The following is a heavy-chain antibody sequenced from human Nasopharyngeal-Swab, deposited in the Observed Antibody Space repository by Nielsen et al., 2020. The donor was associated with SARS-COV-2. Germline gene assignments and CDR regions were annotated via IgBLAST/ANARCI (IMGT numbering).Heavy chain of an antibody. CDR3: ARRETIVGSFDY. V-gene: IGHV4-59*08. CDR1: GGSISSYY. CDR2: IYYSGST. D-gene: IGHD1-26*01. Sequence: SETLSLTCTVSGGSISSYYWTWIRQSPGKGLEWIGYIYYSGSTDYNPSLKGRVTISVDTSKNQFSLKLNSVTAADTAVYYCARRETIVGSFDYWGQETLVTVSS. J-gene: IGHJ4*02.